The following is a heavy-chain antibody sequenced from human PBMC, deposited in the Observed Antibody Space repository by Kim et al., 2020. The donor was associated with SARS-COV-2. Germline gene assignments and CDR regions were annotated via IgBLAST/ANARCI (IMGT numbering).Heavy chain of an antibody. D-gene: IGHD3-16*01. Sequence: SETLSLTCAVYGGSFSGYYWSWIRQPPGKGLEWIGEINHSGSTNYNPSLKSRVTISVDTSKNQFSLKLSSVTAADTAVYYCARGKNDYVVSHAFDIWGQGTMVTVSS. V-gene: IGHV4-34*01. CDR3: ARGKNDYVVSHAFDI. J-gene: IGHJ3*02. CDR2: INHSGST. CDR1: GGSFSGYY.